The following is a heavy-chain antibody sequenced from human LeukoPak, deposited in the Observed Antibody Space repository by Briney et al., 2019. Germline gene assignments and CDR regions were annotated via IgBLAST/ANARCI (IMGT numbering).Heavy chain of an antibody. CDR2: IRQDGNEK. J-gene: IGHJ4*02. CDR1: GFIFNSYW. Sequence: GGSLRFSCAASGFIFNSYWMSWVRQAPGKGLEWVANIRQDGNEKYYVDSVKGRFTISRDNAKNSLYLQMNSLRAEDTAVYYCVKNWDYWGQGSLVTVSS. D-gene: IGHD2/OR15-2a*01. V-gene: IGHV3-7*01. CDR3: VKNWDY.